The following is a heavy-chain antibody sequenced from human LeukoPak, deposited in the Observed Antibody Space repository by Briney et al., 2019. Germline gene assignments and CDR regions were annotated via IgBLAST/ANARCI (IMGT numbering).Heavy chain of an antibody. CDR2: IYYSGST. CDR3: ARNYDRDAFDI. D-gene: IGHD3-22*01. V-gene: IGHV4-61*08. CDR1: GGSISSGGYY. Sequence: SETLSLTCTVSGGSISSGGYYWRWIRQPPGKGLEWIGYIYYSGSTNYNPSLKSRVTISVDTSKNQFSLKLSSVTAADTAVYYCARNYDRDAFDIWGQGTMVTVSS. J-gene: IGHJ3*02.